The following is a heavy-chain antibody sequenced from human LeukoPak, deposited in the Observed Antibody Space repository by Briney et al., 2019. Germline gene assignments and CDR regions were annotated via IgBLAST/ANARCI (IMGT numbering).Heavy chain of an antibody. Sequence: GGSLRLSCAASGFTFSSYSMNWVRQALGKGLEWVSSISSKSSYIYYADSVKGRFTISRDNAKSSLFLQVNSLRAEDTAVYYCARDGRARFVETFYYYYYMDVWGKGTTVTVSS. J-gene: IGHJ6*03. CDR1: GFTFSSYS. CDR3: ARDGRARFVETFYYYYYMDV. CDR2: ISSKSSYI. V-gene: IGHV3-21*01. D-gene: IGHD3-10*01.